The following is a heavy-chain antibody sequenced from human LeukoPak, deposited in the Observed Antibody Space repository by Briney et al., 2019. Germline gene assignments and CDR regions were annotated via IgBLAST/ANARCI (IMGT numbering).Heavy chain of an antibody. Sequence: ASVKVSCKASGYTFTDYYVNWVRQAPGQGLEWMGWISAYNGNTNYAQKLQGRVTMTTDTSTSTAYMELRSLRSDDTAVYYCARAGQWLVSWYPVDYWGQGTLVTVSS. CDR3: ARAGQWLVSWYPVDY. CDR2: ISAYNGNT. J-gene: IGHJ4*02. CDR1: GYTFTDYY. V-gene: IGHV1-18*04. D-gene: IGHD6-19*01.